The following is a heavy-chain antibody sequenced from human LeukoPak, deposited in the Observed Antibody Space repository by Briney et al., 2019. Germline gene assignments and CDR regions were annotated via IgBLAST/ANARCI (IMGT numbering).Heavy chain of an antibody. V-gene: IGHV3-30*18. CDR1: GFTFNNYG. CDR2: ISYDGRNK. D-gene: IGHD2-2*01. Sequence: GGSLRLSCAASGFTFNNYGMHWVRQAPGKGLEWVAVISYDGRNKHYPDSMKGRFTISRDISTDTLWLQMDSLRTEDTAVYYCAKGPLRGTAAAINYWGQGTLVTVSS. J-gene: IGHJ4*02. CDR3: AKGPLRGTAAAINY.